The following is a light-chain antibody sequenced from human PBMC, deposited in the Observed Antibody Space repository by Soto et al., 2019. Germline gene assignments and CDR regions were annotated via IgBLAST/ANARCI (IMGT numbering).Light chain of an antibody. J-gene: IGLJ2*01. CDR1: SSNIGSKS. Sequence: QSVLTQPPSVSGTPGQRVNMSCSGSSSNIGSKSVSWYQHLPQTAPKLLIYSNNQRPSGVPGRFSGSKSGTSAFLAISGLQSDDETQYYCAAWDDSLNVLVFGGGTQLTVL. CDR3: AAWDDSLNVLV. V-gene: IGLV1-44*01. CDR2: SNN.